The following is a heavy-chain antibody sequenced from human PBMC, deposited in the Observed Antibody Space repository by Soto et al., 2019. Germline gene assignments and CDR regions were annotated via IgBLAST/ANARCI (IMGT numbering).Heavy chain of an antibody. J-gene: IGHJ4*02. V-gene: IGHV1-69*13. CDR1: GGSFSNYI. CDR3: ARGLFGQQWLVGFDT. CDR2: TIPMFAAA. D-gene: IGHD6-19*01. Sequence: SVKVSCKASGGSFSNYIFAWVRQAPGQGLEWMGGTIPMFAAAQYAQKLQGRVTITADESTSTVYMDLTSLRSDDTAVYYCARGLFGQQWLVGFDTWGQGTLVTVSS.